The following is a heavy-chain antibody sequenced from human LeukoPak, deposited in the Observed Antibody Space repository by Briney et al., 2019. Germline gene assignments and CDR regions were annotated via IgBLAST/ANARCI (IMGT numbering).Heavy chain of an antibody. V-gene: IGHV4-31*03. CDR2: IYYSGST. CDR3: ARLKDGYHDY. Sequence: SETLSLTCTVSGGSISSGGYYWSWIRQHPGEGLGWIGYIYYSGSTYYNPSLKSRVTISVDTSKNQFSLKLSSVTAADTAVYYCARLKDGYHDYWGQGTLVTVSS. J-gene: IGHJ4*02. D-gene: IGHD5-12*01. CDR1: GGSISSGGYY.